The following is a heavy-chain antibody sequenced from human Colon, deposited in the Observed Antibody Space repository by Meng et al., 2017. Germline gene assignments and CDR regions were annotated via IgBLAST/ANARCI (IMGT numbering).Heavy chain of an antibody. V-gene: IGHV4-34*01. CDR2: INHSGST. CDR3: ARGRYSGYLP. J-gene: IGHJ5*02. D-gene: IGHD5-12*01. CDR1: GGSFSGYY. Sequence: GRHQQWGEGLLKPSETLSLTCAVYGGSFSGYYWSWIRQPPGKGLEWIGEINHSGSTNYNPSLKSRVTISVDTSKNQFSLKLSSVTAADTAVYYCARGRYSGYLPWGQGTLVTVSS.